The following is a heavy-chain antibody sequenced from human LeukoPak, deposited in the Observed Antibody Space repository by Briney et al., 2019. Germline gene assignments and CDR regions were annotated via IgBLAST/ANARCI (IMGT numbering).Heavy chain of an antibody. CDR1: GYTFTGYY. CDR3: ARDLSSNWGFDY. CDR2: INPNSSGT. J-gene: IGHJ4*02. V-gene: IGHV1-2*02. D-gene: IGHD7-27*01. Sequence: GASVKVSCKASGYTFTGYYMHWVRQAPGQGLEWMGWINPNSSGTNYAQKFQGRVTMTRDTSISTAYMELSRLRSDDTAVYYCARDLSSNWGFDYWGQGTLVTVSS.